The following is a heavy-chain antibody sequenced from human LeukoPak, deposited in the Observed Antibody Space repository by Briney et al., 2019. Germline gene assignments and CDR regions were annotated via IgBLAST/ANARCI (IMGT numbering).Heavy chain of an antibody. Sequence: ASVKVSCKTSGYTFTGYGVSWVRQASGQGFEWMAWISGHNGETKYAQRFQGRLTLTTDTPTSTAYMELRSLKSDDTATYYCARDVGLGFYSGSGKYHSWGQGTLVTVSS. V-gene: IGHV1-18*04. CDR2: ISGHNGET. D-gene: IGHD3-10*01. CDR1: GYTFTGYG. CDR3: ARDVGLGFYSGSGKYHS. J-gene: IGHJ5*02.